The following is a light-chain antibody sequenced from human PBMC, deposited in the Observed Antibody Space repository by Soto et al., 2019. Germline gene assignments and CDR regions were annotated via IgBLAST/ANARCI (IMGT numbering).Light chain of an antibody. Sequence: EIVMTQSPASLSVSPGETATLSCRVSQSVSSNLAWYQQKPGQAPRLLIYGASTRATGIPARFSGSGSGTEFTLTITSLQSEDFAVYYCQHYNNWPLTFGGGTKVESK. CDR3: QHYNNWPLT. J-gene: IGKJ4*01. CDR1: QSVSSN. V-gene: IGKV3-15*01. CDR2: GAS.